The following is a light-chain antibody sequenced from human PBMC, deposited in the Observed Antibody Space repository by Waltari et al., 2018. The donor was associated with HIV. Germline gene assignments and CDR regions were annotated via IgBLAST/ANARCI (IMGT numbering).Light chain of an antibody. Sequence: QSVLTQPPSASGTPGQRVTISCSGSSSNIGSDYVYWYQHLPGTAPKLLIYKDNQRPSGVPDRFSGSQSGTSASLAISGLRPEDEADYSCAAWDDSLSGVVFGGGTKLTVL. CDR1: SSNIGSDY. V-gene: IGLV1-47*01. CDR2: KDN. CDR3: AAWDDSLSGVV. J-gene: IGLJ2*01.